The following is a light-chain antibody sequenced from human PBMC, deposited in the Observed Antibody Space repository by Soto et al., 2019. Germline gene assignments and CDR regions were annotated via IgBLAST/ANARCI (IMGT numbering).Light chain of an antibody. J-gene: IGKJ1*01. CDR3: LQDYSFPWT. V-gene: IGKV1-6*01. CDR2: SAS. CDR1: QGIRDD. Sequence: AIQMTQSPSYLSASVGDKVTITCRASQGIRDDLGWYQQKPGKAPKVLIYSASSLQNGVPSRFSGSKSGTDFNLTISSLQPEDFATYYCLQDYSFPWTFGQGTRVEVK.